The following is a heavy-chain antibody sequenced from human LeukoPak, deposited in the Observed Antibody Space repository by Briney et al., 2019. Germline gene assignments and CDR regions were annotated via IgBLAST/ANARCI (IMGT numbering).Heavy chain of an antibody. D-gene: IGHD3-16*01. Sequence: PGGSLRLSCAASGFTFSSYAMSWVRQAPGKGLEWVSAISGSGGSTYYADSVKGRFTISRDNSRDTLYLQMNSLRAGDTAVYYCAKGYYDYVWGSYYFDYWGQGTLVTVSS. CDR3: AKGYYDYVWGSYYFDY. CDR2: ISGSGGST. J-gene: IGHJ4*02. V-gene: IGHV3-23*01. CDR1: GFTFSSYA.